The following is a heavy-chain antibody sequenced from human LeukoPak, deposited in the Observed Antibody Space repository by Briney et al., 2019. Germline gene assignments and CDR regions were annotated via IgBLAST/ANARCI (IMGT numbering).Heavy chain of an antibody. CDR2: ISSSSSYI. Sequence: GGSLRLSCAASGFTFSSYSMNWVRQAPGKGLEWVSSISSSSSYIYYADSVKGRFTISRDNAKNSLYLQMNSLRAEDTAVYYCARDWDCSGGSCHYYYGMDVWGQGTTVTVSS. CDR1: GFTFSSYS. V-gene: IGHV3-21*01. J-gene: IGHJ6*02. D-gene: IGHD2-15*01. CDR3: ARDWDCSGGSCHYYYGMDV.